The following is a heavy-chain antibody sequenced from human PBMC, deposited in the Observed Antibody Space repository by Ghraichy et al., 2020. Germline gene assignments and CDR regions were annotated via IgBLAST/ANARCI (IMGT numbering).Heavy chain of an antibody. CDR2: IYYSGTT. V-gene: IGHV4-39*01. D-gene: IGHD3-10*01. CDR1: GGSISSIRYY. Sequence: SETLSLTCSVSGGSISSIRYYWGWVRQSPGKGLEWIGNIYYSGTTYYNPSLKSRVTISVDTSKNQFSLKLSSVAAADTAVYYCATSPDPYYYGSGSYYMYYFDYWGQGTLVTVSS. CDR3: ATSPDPYYYGSGSYYMYYFDY. J-gene: IGHJ4*02.